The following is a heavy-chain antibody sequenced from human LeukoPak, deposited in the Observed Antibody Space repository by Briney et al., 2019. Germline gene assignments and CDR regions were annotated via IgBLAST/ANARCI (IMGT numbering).Heavy chain of an antibody. CDR1: GFTFSSYW. CDR3: ARKYSSGWHYYYYYMDV. V-gene: IGHV3-7*01. CDR2: IKQDGSEK. D-gene: IGHD6-19*01. Sequence: GGSLRLSCAASGFTFSSYWMSWVRQAPGKGLEWVANIKQDGSEKYYVDSVKGRFTISRDNAKNSLYLQMNSLRAEDTAAYYCARKYSSGWHYYYYYMDVWGKGTTVTVSS. J-gene: IGHJ6*03.